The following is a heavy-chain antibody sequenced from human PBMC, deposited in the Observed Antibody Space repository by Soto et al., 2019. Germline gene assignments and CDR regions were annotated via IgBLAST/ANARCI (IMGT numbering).Heavy chain of an antibody. CDR1: GYTFTSYG. CDR3: AREYYYDSSGYYYYFDY. D-gene: IGHD3-22*01. CDR2: ISAYNGNT. Sequence: ASVKVSCKASGYTFTSYGISWVRQAPGQGLEWMGWISAYNGNTNYAQKLQGRVTMTTDTSTSTAYMELRSLRSDDTAVYYCAREYYYDSSGYYYYFDYWGQGTLVTVSS. V-gene: IGHV1-18*01. J-gene: IGHJ4*02.